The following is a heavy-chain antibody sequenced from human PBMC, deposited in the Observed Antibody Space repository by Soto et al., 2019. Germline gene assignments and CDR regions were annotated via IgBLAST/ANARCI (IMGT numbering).Heavy chain of an antibody. Sequence: QVQLVQSGAEVKKPGSSVKVSCKASGGTFSSYAISWVRQAPGQGREWMGGIIPIFGTANYAQKFQGRVTITADESTSTAYMELSSLRSEDTAVYYCARDPRGGYYDSSGYLDYWGQGTLVTVSS. CDR3: ARDPRGGYYDSSGYLDY. CDR2: IIPIFGTA. CDR1: GGTFSSYA. J-gene: IGHJ4*02. V-gene: IGHV1-69*01. D-gene: IGHD3-22*01.